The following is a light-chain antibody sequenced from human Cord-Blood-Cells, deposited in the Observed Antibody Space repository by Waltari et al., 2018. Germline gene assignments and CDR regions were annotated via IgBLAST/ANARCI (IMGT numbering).Light chain of an antibody. J-gene: IGKJ2*03. Sequence: DIQMTQSPSSLSASVGDRVTITCRASQSIRSYLNWYQQKPGKAPKLLIYAASSLQSGVPSRFSGSGSGTDFTLTISSLQPEDFATYDCQQCYSTPYSFGQVTKLQIK. CDR2: AAS. CDR3: QQCYSTPYS. CDR1: QSIRSY. V-gene: IGKV1-39*01.